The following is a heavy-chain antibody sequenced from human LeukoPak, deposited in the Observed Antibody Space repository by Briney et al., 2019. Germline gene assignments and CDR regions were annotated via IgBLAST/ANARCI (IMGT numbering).Heavy chain of an antibody. V-gene: IGHV4-59*01. CDR3: ARDRWNFPDC. CDR1: GGSISSYH. J-gene: IGHJ4*02. CDR2: IYYSGST. D-gene: IGHD1-7*01. Sequence: SETLSLTCTVSGGSISSYHWSWIRQPPGKGLEWVGYIYYSGSTNYNPSLKSRVTISVDTSNNQFSLKLNSVTAADTAVYYCARDRWNFPDCWGQGTLVTVSS.